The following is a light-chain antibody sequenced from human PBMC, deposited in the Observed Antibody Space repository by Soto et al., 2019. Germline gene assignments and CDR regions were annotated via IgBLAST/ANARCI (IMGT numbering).Light chain of an antibody. J-gene: IGKJ1*01. CDR1: QGVRSY. Sequence: QSTPSQYSMFASVGDRVTITLRAIQGVRSYLAWFQQRPGKAPKLLIFGASTLQNGVPARFSGGGFGTEFTLTITSLQPEDFATYYCHQVYTYPRTFGQGTKVDI. V-gene: IGKV1-9*01. CDR2: GAS. CDR3: HQVYTYPRT.